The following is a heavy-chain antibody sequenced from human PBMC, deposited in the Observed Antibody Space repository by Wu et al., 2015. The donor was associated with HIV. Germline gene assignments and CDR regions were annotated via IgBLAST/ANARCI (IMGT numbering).Heavy chain of an antibody. CDR1: GYDFTDYG. D-gene: IGHD3-10*01. V-gene: IGHV1-18*01. Sequence: QVQLVQSGAEVKKPGASVKVSCKTSGYDFTDYGITWVRQAPGQGLEWLGWVNTYNSNTQYAQKLQGRVTMTIDTSTNTAYMELRRLRSDDTAVYYCAKXNRSWYFYDYWGQGTLVTVSS. J-gene: IGHJ4*02. CDR2: VNTYNSNT. CDR3: AKXNRSWYFYDY.